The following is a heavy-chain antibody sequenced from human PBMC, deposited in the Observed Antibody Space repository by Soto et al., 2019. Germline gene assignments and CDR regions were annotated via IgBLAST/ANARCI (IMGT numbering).Heavy chain of an antibody. Sequence: QVQLVQSGAEVKKPGASVKVSCKASGYTFTSYVISWVRQAPGQGLEWMGWISAYNGNTNYAQKLQGRVTMTTDTPTSTACMELRSLRSDDTAVYYCASYREQLVLYGMDVWGQGTTVTVSS. CDR2: ISAYNGNT. J-gene: IGHJ6*02. V-gene: IGHV1-18*01. D-gene: IGHD6-13*01. CDR3: ASYREQLVLYGMDV. CDR1: GYTFTSYV.